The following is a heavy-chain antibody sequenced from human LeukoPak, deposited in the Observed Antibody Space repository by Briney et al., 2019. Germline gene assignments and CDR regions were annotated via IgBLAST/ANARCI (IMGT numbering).Heavy chain of an antibody. Sequence: SGTLSLTCTVSGGSISSSSYYWGWIRQPPGKGLEWIGSSYYSDSTYYNPSLKSRVTISVDTSKNQFSLKLSSVTAADTAVYYCARSGYSSGWYDLYLAYYYYGMDVWGQGTMVTVSS. J-gene: IGHJ6*02. V-gene: IGHV4-39*01. CDR3: ARSGYSSGWYDLYLAYYYYGMDV. D-gene: IGHD6-19*01. CDR2: SYYSDST. CDR1: GGSISSSSYY.